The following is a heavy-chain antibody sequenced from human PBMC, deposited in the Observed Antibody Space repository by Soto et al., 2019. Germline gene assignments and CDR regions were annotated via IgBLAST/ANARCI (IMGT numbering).Heavy chain of an antibody. CDR2: ISGRGTNT. Sequence: EVQLLESGGSLVQPGGSLRLSCAASGSISTTTPLSWVRQAPGKGLEWVSTISGRGTNTYYADSVKGRFIISRDNLKNTVNLQMNGLGVEDTAIYYCATSFRYFDNWGQGTRVTVSS. CDR1: GSISTTTP. CDR3: ATSFRYFDN. V-gene: IGHV3-23*01. J-gene: IGHJ4*02.